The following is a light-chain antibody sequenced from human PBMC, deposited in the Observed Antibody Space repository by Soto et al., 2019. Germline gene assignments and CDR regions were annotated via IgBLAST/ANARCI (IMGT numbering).Light chain of an antibody. CDR2: GAS. Sequence: EIRLTQSPGTLSLSPGERATLSCRASQSVSSSYLAWYQQKPGQAPRLLIYGASSRATGIPDRFSGSGSGTDFTLTISRLEPEDFAVYYCQQYGSSPWTFGQGTKVDNK. V-gene: IGKV3-20*01. J-gene: IGKJ1*01. CDR3: QQYGSSPWT. CDR1: QSVSSSY.